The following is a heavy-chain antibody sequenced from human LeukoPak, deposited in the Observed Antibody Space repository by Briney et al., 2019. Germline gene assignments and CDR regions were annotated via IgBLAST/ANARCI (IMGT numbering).Heavy chain of an antibody. J-gene: IGHJ4*02. Sequence: GGSLRLSCAASGFTFSSYAMSWVRQAPGKGLEWVSAISGSGGSTYYADSVKGRFTISRDNSKSTLYLQMNSLRAEDTAVYYCAKDEWYILTGYSTDYWGQGTLVTVSS. CDR2: ISGSGGST. CDR1: GFTFSSYA. V-gene: IGHV3-23*01. D-gene: IGHD3-9*01. CDR3: AKDEWYILTGYSTDY.